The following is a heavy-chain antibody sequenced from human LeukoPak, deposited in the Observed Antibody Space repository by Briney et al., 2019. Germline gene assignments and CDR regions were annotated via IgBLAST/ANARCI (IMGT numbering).Heavy chain of an antibody. V-gene: IGHV3-66*01. Sequence: GGSLRVSCAASGFTVSSNYMSWVRQAPGKGLEWVSVIYSGGSTYYADSVKGRFTISRDNSKNTLYLQMNSLRAEDTAVYYCARSMDGYCSGGSCYGTDVWGQGTTVTVSS. CDR1: GFTVSSNY. CDR3: ARSMDGYCSGGSCYGTDV. CDR2: IYSGGST. D-gene: IGHD2-15*01. J-gene: IGHJ6*02.